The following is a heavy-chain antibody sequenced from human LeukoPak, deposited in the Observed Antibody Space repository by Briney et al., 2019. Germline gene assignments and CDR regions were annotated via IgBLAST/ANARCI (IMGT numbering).Heavy chain of an antibody. V-gene: IGHV3-21*01. D-gene: IGHD5-12*01. CDR3: ARVLRGYASYEGN. Sequence: PGGSLRLSCAASGFTFSSYSMNWVRQAPGKGLEWVSSISSSSSYIYYADSVRGRFTISRDNTKNSLYLQMNNLRAEDTAVYYCARVLRGYASYEGNWGQGTLVTVSS. J-gene: IGHJ4*02. CDR2: ISSSSSYI. CDR1: GFTFSSYS.